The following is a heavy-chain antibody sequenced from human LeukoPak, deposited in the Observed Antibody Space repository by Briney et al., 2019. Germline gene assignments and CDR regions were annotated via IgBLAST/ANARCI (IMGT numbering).Heavy chain of an antibody. V-gene: IGHV3-64*01. D-gene: IGHD6-6*01. CDR1: RFTFSSYA. J-gene: IGHJ4*02. Sequence: GGSLRLSCAASRFTFSSYAMHWVRQAPGKGLEYVSAISSNGGSTYYANSVKGRFTISRDNSKNTLYLQMGSLRAEDMAVYYCARDGGQYSSPEYYFDYWGQGTLVTVSS. CDR2: ISSNGGST. CDR3: ARDGGQYSSPEYYFDY.